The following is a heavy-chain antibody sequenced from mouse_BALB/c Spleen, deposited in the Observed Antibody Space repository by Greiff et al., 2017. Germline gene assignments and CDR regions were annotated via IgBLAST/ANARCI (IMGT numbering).Heavy chain of an antibody. D-gene: IGHD2-10*02. CDR3: ARHEEEYGNYVDYAMDY. Sequence: VQRVESGAELARPGASVKLSCKASGYTFTSYWMQWVKQRSGQGLEWIGWFYPGSGSIKYNEKFKDKATLTADKSSSPVYMELSRLTSEDSAVYFCARHEEEYGNYVDYAMDYWGQGTSVTVSS. J-gene: IGHJ4*01. CDR1: GYTFTSYW. V-gene: IGHV1-62-2*01. CDR2: FYPGSGSI.